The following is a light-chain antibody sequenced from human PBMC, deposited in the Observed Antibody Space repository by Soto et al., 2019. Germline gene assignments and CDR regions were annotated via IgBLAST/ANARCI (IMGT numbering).Light chain of an antibody. CDR2: DAS. CDR1: QSVSSY. V-gene: IGKV3-11*01. J-gene: IGKJ1*01. CDR3: QQRSNWPPWT. Sequence: EIVLTQSPATLSLSPGERATLSCRASQSVSSYLAWYQQKPGQAPRLLIYDASNRATGIPARFSGSGSGTDFTLTISSLEPEDFAVYYCQQRSNWPPWTFGQGNKVDSK.